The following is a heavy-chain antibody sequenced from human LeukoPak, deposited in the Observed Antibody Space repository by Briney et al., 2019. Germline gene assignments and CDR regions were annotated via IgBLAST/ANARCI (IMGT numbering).Heavy chain of an antibody. Sequence: SETLSLTCAVYGGSFSGYYWSWIRQPPGKGLEWIGEINHSGSTNYNPSLKSRVTISVDTSKNQFSLKLSSVTAADTAVYYCASEGTIGDNWNDGYAFDIWGQGTMVTVSS. CDR3: ASEGTIGDNWNDGYAFDI. D-gene: IGHD1-1*01. V-gene: IGHV4-34*01. J-gene: IGHJ3*02. CDR1: GGSFSGYY. CDR2: INHSGST.